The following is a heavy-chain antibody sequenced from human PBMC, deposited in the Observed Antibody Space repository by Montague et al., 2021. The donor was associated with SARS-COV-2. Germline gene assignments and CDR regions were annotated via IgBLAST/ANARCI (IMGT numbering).Heavy chain of an antibody. CDR3: ARGLMSIKMMVVIMTGASNWLDS. V-gene: IGHV4-4*02. CDR1: GGSISSSNW. J-gene: IGHJ5*01. CDR2: IYHSGST. D-gene: IGHD2-21*01. Sequence: SETLSLTCAVSGGSISSSNWWSWVRQPPGKGLEWIGEIYHSGSTNYNPSLKSRVTISVDKSKNQFSLRLTSVTAADTAVYYCARGLMSIKMMVVIMTGASNWLDSWGQGTLVTVSP.